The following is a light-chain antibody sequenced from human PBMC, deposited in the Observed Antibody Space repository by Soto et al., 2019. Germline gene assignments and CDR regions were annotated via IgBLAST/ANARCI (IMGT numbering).Light chain of an antibody. CDR3: QQLNSYPLT. CDR1: QAISSS. Sequence: DIQLTQSASFLSTSVGDKVTITCRASQAISSSLAWYQQSPGKAPKLLIYGISTLQSGVPSRFSGSGSGTEFTLTISSLQPEDFATYYCQQLNSYPLTFGGGAKVEIK. CDR2: GIS. J-gene: IGKJ4*01. V-gene: IGKV1-9*01.